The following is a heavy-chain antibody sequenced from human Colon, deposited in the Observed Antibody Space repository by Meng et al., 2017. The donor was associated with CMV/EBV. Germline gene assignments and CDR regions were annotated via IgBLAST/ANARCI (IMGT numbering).Heavy chain of an antibody. V-gene: IGHV4-59*01. CDR1: GDSFNAYY. CDR3: ARGQGYCTSANCLKYYFDF. J-gene: IGHJ4*02. CDR2: VFHSGT. D-gene: IGHD2-2*01. Sequence: LRLSCTVSGDSFNAYYWSWIRQSPGKGLEWIGYVFHSGTNYNPSLKSRVTMSADASRNQFSLRLNSVTAADTAVYYCARGQGYCTSANCLKYYFDFWGQGALVTVSS.